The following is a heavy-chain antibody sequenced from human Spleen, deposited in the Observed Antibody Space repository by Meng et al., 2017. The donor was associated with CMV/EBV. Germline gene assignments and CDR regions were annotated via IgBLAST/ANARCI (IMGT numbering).Heavy chain of an antibody. V-gene: IGHV1-69*02. Sequence: SVKVSCKASGGTFSSYTISWVRQAPGQGLEWMGRIIPILGIANYAQKFQGRVTITADKSTSTAYMELSSLRSEDTAVYFCVRVKDTSVTYYPPFDYWGQGTLVTVSS. CDR1: GGTFSSYT. CDR3: VRVKDTSVTYYPPFDY. J-gene: IGHJ4*02. D-gene: IGHD3-10*01. CDR2: IIPILGIA.